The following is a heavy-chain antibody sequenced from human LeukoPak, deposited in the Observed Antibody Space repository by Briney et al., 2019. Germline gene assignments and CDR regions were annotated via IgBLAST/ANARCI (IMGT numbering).Heavy chain of an antibody. CDR3: ARDRIHYSSGFDP. D-gene: IGHD3-10*01. Sequence: PSETLSLTCTVSGDSISTSYFWTWIRQSAGKGLEWIGRIYSSGSTTYNPSLKSRVTMSIDTSRNQFSLNLSSVTAADTAVYYCARDRIHYSSGFDPWGQGILVTVSS. V-gene: IGHV4-4*07. CDR1: GDSISTSYF. CDR2: IYSSGST. J-gene: IGHJ5*02.